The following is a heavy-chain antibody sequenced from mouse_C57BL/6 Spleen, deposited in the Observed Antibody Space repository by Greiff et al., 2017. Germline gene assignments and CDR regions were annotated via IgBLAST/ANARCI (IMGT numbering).Heavy chain of an antibody. J-gene: IGHJ3*01. CDR1: GYTFTSYW. V-gene: IGHV1-52*01. Sequence: QVQLQQPGAELVRPGSSVKLSCKASGYTFTSYWMHWVKQRPIQGLEWIGNIDPSDSETHYNQKFKDKATLTVDKSASTAYMQLSSLTSEDSAGYYCAREDNLFAYGGQGTLVTVSA. D-gene: IGHD1-3*01. CDR3: AREDNLFAY. CDR2: IDPSDSET.